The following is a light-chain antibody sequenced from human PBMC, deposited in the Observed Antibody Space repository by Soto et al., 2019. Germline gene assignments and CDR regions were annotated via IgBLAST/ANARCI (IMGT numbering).Light chain of an antibody. V-gene: IGLV2-14*03. CDR2: AVS. CDR1: SSDVGGYDY. CDR3: SSYTSSSIVV. J-gene: IGLJ2*01. Sequence: QSVLTQPASVSGSPGQSITISCTGTSSDVGGYDYVSWYQQHPGKAPKLMIYAVSNRPSGVSNRFSGSKSGNTASLTISGLQAEDEADYYCSSYTSSSIVVFGGGTKLTVL.